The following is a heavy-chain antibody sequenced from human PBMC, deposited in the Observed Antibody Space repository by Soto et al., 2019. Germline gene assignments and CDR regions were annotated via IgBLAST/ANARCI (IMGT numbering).Heavy chain of an antibody. Sequence: GGSLRLSCTASGFTFDNYAMSWVRQAPGKGLEWVSAISGSGGSTYFADSVKGRFTISRDNSKKTLHLQMNSLRVEDTAVYYCARGPVSGAGWVRSLFDHWGQGTLVTVSS. CDR1: GFTFDNYA. V-gene: IGHV3-23*01. D-gene: IGHD6-19*01. J-gene: IGHJ5*02. CDR3: ARGPVSGAGWVRSLFDH. CDR2: ISGSGGST.